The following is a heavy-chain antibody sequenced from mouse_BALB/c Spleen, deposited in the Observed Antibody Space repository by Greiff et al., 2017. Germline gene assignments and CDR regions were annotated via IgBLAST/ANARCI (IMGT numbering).Heavy chain of an antibody. D-gene: IGHD1-2*01. Sequence: VQLQQSGPELVKPGASVKIPCKASGYTFTDYNMDWVKQSHGKSLEWIGDINPNNGGTIYNQKFKGKATLTVDKSSSTAYMELRSLTSEDTAVYYCARTDYYGYKNYFDYWGQGTTLTVSS. CDR3: ARTDYYGYKNYFDY. CDR2: INPNNGGT. V-gene: IGHV1-18*01. J-gene: IGHJ2*01. CDR1: GYTFTDYN.